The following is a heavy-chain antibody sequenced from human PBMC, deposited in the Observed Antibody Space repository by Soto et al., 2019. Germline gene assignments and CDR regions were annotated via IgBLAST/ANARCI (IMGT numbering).Heavy chain of an antibody. D-gene: IGHD3-9*01. J-gene: IGHJ4*02. V-gene: IGHV4-39*01. CDR1: GDSINSDKYY. CDR3: ARLEGLATISYSFDF. CDR2: IYFRGNT. Sequence: QLQLQESGPGLVKPSETLSLTCSVSGDSINSDKYYWGWIRQPPGKGLEWIGSIYFRGNTYYNPSLQTLVTISLDKSKSQFSLKLNSVTAADSAVYFCARLEGLATISYSFDFWGQGALVTVSS.